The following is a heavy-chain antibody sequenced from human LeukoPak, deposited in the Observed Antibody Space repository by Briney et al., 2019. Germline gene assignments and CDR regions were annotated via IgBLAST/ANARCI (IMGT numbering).Heavy chain of an antibody. D-gene: IGHD3-3*01. CDR3: AREAYRDFWYHYYMDV. CDR2: INHSGST. V-gene: IGHV4-34*01. J-gene: IGHJ6*03. Sequence: SETLSLTCAVYGGSFSGYYWSWIRQPPGKGLEWIGEINHSGSTNYNPSLKSRVTISVDTSKNQFSLKLSSVTAADTAMYYCAREAYRDFWYHYYMDVWGKGTTVTVSS. CDR1: GGSFSGYY.